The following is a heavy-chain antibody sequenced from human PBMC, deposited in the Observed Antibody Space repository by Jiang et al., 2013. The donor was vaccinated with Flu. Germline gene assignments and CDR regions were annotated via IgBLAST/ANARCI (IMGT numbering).Heavy chain of an antibody. CDR2: IYYSGTT. CDR3: ARDRGAIFGQDYYYSGMDV. CDR1: GGSISSYY. J-gene: IGHJ6*04. D-gene: IGHD3-3*01. Sequence: GPGLVKPSETLSLTCTVSGGSISSYYWIWIRQPPGKGLEWIGYIYYSGTTNYNPSLKGRVTISVDTSEKQFSLKLTSVSAADTAVYYCARDRGAIFGQDYYYSGMDVWGKGTTVTVSS. V-gene: IGHV4-59*01.